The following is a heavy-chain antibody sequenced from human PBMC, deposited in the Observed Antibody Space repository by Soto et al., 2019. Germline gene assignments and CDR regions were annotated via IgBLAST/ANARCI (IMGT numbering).Heavy chain of an antibody. CDR2: VYFSGNT. V-gene: IGHV4-59*01. J-gene: IGHJ5*02. CDR3: GSVRPSGYVLS. Sequence: SETLSLTCTVSGGSLSSYYWTWIRQSPGKGLEWIGYVYFSGNTNYNPSLKSRVTISIDTSRNQFSLRLASVTAADTAFYYCGSVRPSGYVLSWGQGTLVTVSS. D-gene: IGHD6-25*01. CDR1: GGSLSSYY.